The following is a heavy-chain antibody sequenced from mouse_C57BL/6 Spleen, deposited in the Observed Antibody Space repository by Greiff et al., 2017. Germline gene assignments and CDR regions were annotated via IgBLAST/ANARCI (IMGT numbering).Heavy chain of an antibody. V-gene: IGHV5-17*01. Sequence: EVKLVESGGGLVKPGGSLKLSCAASGFTFSDYGMHWVRQAPEKGLEWVAYISSGSSTIYYADTVKGRFTISRDNAKNTLFLQMTRLRSEDTAMYYCARPITTVVAPAFDGWGTGTTVTVAS. CDR3: ARPITTVVAPAFDG. CDR2: ISSGSSTI. D-gene: IGHD1-1*01. J-gene: IGHJ1*03. CDR1: GFTFSDYG.